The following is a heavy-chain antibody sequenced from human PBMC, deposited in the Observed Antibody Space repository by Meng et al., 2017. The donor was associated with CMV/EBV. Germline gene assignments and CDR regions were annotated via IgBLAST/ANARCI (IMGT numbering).Heavy chain of an antibody. J-gene: IGHJ6*02. CDR2: IKQDGSEK. D-gene: IGHD3-3*01. CDR1: GFTFSSYW. CDR3: ASDFWSGYSGYYYYGMDV. Sequence: GESLKISCAASGFTFSSYWMSWVRQAPGKGLEWVANIKQDGSEKYYVDSVKGGFTISRDNAKNSLYLQMNSLRAEDTAVYYCASDFWSGYSGYYYYGMDVWGQGTTVTVSS. V-gene: IGHV3-7*03.